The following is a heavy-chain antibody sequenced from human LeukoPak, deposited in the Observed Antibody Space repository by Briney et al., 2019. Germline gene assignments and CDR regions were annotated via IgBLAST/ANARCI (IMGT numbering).Heavy chain of an antibody. CDR1: GFTVSSNY. CDR3: ARVDYGSGSYFDY. Sequence: AGGSLRLSCAASGFTVSSNYMSRVRRAPGKGLEWASVIYSGGSTDYADSVKGRFAISRDNSKNMLYLQLNSLRAEDTAVYYCARVDYGSGSYFDYWGQGTLVTVSS. J-gene: IGHJ4*02. CDR2: IYSGGST. V-gene: IGHV3-53*01. D-gene: IGHD3-10*01.